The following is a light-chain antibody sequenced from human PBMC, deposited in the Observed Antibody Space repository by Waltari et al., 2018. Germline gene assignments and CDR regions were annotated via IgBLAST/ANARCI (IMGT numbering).Light chain of an antibody. J-gene: IGLJ2*01. V-gene: IGLV2-23*02. Sequence: QSALTQPASVSGSPGQSITISCTGTSSDVGSYNLVSWYQQHPGKVPKLMNYEVTKRPPWVSNRFVGSNSGSTASLTISGLQAEDEGDYYCCSYAGSSTFVVFGGGTKLTVL. CDR2: EVT. CDR3: CSYAGSSTFVV. CDR1: SSDVGSYNL.